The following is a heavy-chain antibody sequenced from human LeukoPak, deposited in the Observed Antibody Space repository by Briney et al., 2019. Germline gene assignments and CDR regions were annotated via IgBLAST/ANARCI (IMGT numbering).Heavy chain of an antibody. CDR3: ASMGYYHDSSGYYRY. J-gene: IGHJ4*02. D-gene: IGHD3-22*01. Sequence: GGSLRLSCAASGFTFSDYYMSWIRQAPGEGLEWVSYISSSGSTIYYADSVKGRPTISRDDAKNSLYLQMNSLRAEDTAVYYCASMGYYHDSSGYYRYWGQGTLVTVSS. V-gene: IGHV3-11*01. CDR2: ISSSGSTI. CDR1: GFTFSDYY.